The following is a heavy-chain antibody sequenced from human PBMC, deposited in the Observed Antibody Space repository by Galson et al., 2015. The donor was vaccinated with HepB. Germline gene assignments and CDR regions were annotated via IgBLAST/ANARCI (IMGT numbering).Heavy chain of an antibody. J-gene: IGHJ4*02. CDR3: ARVPGDYFDY. CDR1: GGTFSDYA. CDR2: IIPTLGSV. V-gene: IGHV1-69*04. Sequence: SVKVSCKASGGTFSDYAISWVRQAPGQGLEWMGRIIPTLGSVNYAQKFQGRVTITADKSTSTAYMELSSLRSEDTAVYYCARVPGDYFDYWGQGTLVTVSS.